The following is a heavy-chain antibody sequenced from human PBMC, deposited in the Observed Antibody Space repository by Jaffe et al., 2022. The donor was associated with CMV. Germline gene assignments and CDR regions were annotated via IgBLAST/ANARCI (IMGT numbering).Heavy chain of an antibody. V-gene: IGHV4-39*01. CDR3: ATPTVRTGYSSSWHYYYYGMDV. CDR1: GGSISSSSYY. J-gene: IGHJ6*02. D-gene: IGHD6-13*01. CDR2: IYYSGST. Sequence: QLQLQESGPGLVKPSETLSLTCTVSGGSISSSSYYWGWIRQPPGKGLEWIGSIYYSGSTYYNPSLKSRVTISVDTSKNQFSLKLSSVTAADTAVYYCATPTVRTGYSSSWHYYYYGMDVWGQGTTVTVSS.